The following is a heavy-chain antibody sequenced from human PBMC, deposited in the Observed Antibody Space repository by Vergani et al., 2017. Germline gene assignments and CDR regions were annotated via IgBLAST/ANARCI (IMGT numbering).Heavy chain of an antibody. CDR2: IHPADSDT. D-gene: IGHD3-22*01. CDR3: ARLXGRDSSGSKYFDY. J-gene: IGHJ4*02. CDR1: GYSFTNCW. V-gene: IGHV5-51*01. Sequence: EVQLVQSGAEVKKPGESVKISCQISGYSFTNCWIGWVRQMPGKGLEWMGIIHPADSDTRYSPSFQGQVTISVDKSISTAYLQRSSLRASDSAMYYCARLXGRDSSGSKYFDYWGQGTLVTVSS.